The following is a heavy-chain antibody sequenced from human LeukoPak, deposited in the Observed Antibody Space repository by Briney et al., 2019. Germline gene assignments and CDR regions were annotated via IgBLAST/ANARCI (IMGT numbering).Heavy chain of an antibody. V-gene: IGHV5-51*01. J-gene: IGHJ3*02. CDR1: GSRFTSYW. CDR3: ARSRQVESGAFDI. D-gene: IGHD2-15*01. Sequence: GESLQISCKGSGSRFTSYWIGWVRQMPGKGLEWMGSIYPGDSDTRYSPSFQGQVTISADTSIRTAYLQWSSLKASETAMYYCARSRQVESGAFDIWGQGTMVTVSS. CDR2: IYPGDSDT.